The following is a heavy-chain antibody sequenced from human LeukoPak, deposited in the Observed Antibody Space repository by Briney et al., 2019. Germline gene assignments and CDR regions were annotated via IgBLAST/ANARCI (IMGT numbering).Heavy chain of an antibody. Sequence: PGGSLRLSCAASGFTFSSYSMNWVRQAPGKGLEWVSSISSSSSYIYYADSVKGRFTISRDNAKNSLYLQVNSLRAEDTAVYYCARAATTHPYYFDYWGQGTLVTVSS. CDR3: ARAATTHPYYFDY. CDR1: GFTFSSYS. CDR2: ISSSSSYI. D-gene: IGHD5-24*01. J-gene: IGHJ4*02. V-gene: IGHV3-21*01.